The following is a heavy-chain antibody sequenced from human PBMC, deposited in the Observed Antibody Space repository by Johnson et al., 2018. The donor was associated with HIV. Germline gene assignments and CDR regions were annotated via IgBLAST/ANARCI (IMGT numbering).Heavy chain of an antibody. CDR1: GFTVSSNY. D-gene: IGHD3-22*01. J-gene: IGHJ3*02. Sequence: MQLVESGGGVVQPGGSLRLSCAASGFTVSSNYMSWVRQAPGKGLEWVSVIYSGASTYYADSVKGRFTISRDNSKNTLYLQMNSLRAEDTAVYYCAGAYYYDSSGYYDAFDIWGQGTMVTVSS. CDR3: AGAYYYDSSGYYDAFDI. V-gene: IGHV3-66*02. CDR2: IYSGAST.